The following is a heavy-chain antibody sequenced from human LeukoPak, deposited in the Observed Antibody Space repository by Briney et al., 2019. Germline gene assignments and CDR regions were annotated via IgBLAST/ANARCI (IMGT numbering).Heavy chain of an antibody. V-gene: IGHV4-59*11. Sequence: PETLSLTCTVSGGSFSSHYWSWIRQPPGKGLEWIGYIYYSGSTNYNPSLKSRVTISVDTSKNQFSLKLSSVTAADTAVYYCARVNYYDSSYYFDYWGQGTLVTVSS. J-gene: IGHJ4*02. CDR1: GGSFSSHY. CDR3: ARVNYYDSSYYFDY. D-gene: IGHD3-22*01. CDR2: IYYSGST.